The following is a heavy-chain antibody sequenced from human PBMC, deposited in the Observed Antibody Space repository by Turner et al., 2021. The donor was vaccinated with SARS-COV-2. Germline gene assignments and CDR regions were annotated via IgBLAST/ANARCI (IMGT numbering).Heavy chain of an antibody. D-gene: IGHD2-15*01. CDR3: ARGEVGYCSGGRCYSGSY. CDR2: IIPIFGTA. V-gene: IGHV1-69*01. J-gene: IGHJ4*02. Sequence: QVQLVQSGAEVKKPGSSVKVSCKASGGTFSSYAIRWVRQAPGQGLEWMGGIIPIFGTANYAQKFQGRVTITADEATSTAYMELSSLRSEDTAVYYGARGEVGYCSGGRCYSGSYWGQGTLVTVSS. CDR1: GGTFSSYA.